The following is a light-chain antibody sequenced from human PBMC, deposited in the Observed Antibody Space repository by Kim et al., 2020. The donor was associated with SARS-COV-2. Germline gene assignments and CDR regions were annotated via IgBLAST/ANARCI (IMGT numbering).Light chain of an antibody. J-gene: IGLJ3*02. CDR1: SLRKYY. CDR2: GNS. Sequence: AWGQTVRITCQGDSLRKYYATWYQQKPGQAPVLVIYGNSNRPSGIPDRFSGSSSGNTGSLTITGAQAEDEADYYCNSRDSSGDRWLFGGGTQLTVL. V-gene: IGLV3-19*01. CDR3: NSRDSSGDRWL.